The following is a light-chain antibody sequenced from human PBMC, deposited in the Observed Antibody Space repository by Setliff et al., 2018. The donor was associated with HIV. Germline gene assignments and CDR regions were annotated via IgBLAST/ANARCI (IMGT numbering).Light chain of an antibody. CDR1: SSDVGTYNL. Sequence: SALAQPASVSGSPGQSITISCTGTSSDVGTYNLVSWYQHHPGKAPKLMIYEVSKRPSGVSNRFSGSKSGNTASLTISGLQAEDEADYYCCSYAGSYVFGTGTKV. J-gene: IGLJ1*01. CDR3: CSYAGSYV. V-gene: IGLV2-23*02. CDR2: EVS.